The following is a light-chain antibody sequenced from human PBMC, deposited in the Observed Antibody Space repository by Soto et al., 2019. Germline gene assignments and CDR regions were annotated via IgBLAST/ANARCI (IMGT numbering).Light chain of an antibody. Sequence: EIVLTQSPATVSLSPGERATLSCRASQSVSSYLAWYHQKPGQPPRLLIYDASNRATGIPARFSGSGSGTDFTLTISSLEPEDFAVYYCQQRSSWPAYTFGQGTKLEIK. CDR3: QQRSSWPAYT. J-gene: IGKJ2*01. V-gene: IGKV3-11*01. CDR1: QSVSSY. CDR2: DAS.